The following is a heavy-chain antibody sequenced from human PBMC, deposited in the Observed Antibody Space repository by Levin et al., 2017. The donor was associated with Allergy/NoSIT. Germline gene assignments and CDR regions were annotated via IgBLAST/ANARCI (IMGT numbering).Heavy chain of an antibody. CDR3: ARTVVAATPYYYYGMDV. D-gene: IGHD2-15*01. Sequence: GESLKISCKGSGYSFTSYWIGWVRQMPGKGLEWMGIIYPGDSDTRYSPSFQGQVTISADKSISTAYLQWSSLKASDTAMYYCARTVVAATPYYYYGMDVWGQGTTVTVSS. V-gene: IGHV5-51*01. CDR1: GYSFTSYW. CDR2: IYPGDSDT. J-gene: IGHJ6*02.